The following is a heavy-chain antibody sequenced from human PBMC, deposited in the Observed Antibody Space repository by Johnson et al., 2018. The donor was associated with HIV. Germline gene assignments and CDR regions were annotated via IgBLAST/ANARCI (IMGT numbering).Heavy chain of an antibody. V-gene: IGHV3-33*08. CDR1: GFTFSSYA. CDR3: ARGTEYSSSWYEEDDAFDI. J-gene: IGHJ3*02. Sequence: QVQVVESGGGVVQPGRSLRLSCAASGFTFSSYAMHWVRQAPGKGLEWVAAIWYGGSKTYYADSVKGRFTISRDNAKNALYLQMNSLSAEDTAVYYCARGTEYSSSWYEEDDAFDIWGQGTMVTVSS. D-gene: IGHD6-13*01. CDR2: IWYGGSKT.